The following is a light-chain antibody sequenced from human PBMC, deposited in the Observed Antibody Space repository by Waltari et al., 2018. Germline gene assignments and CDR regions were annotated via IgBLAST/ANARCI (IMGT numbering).Light chain of an antibody. CDR3: QQSYKTPIT. CDR2: AAS. J-gene: IGKJ5*01. Sequence: DIQMTQSPSSLSASVGDRLTITCRASQSIDTYLNWYQQKLGKAPKVLIYAASSLQSGVPSRFSGSGSGTDFTLTISSLQPEDFATYYCQQSYKTPITFGQGTRLEIK. CDR1: QSIDTY. V-gene: IGKV1-39*01.